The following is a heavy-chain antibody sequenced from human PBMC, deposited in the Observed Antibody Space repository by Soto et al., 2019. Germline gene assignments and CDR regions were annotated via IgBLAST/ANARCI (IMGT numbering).Heavy chain of an antibody. V-gene: IGHV2-5*02. CDR3: AHTGWLLSTIDAFDI. J-gene: IGHJ3*02. CDR2: IYWDDDK. D-gene: IGHD3-9*01. Sequence: QITLKESGPTLVKPTQTLTLTCTFSGFSLSTSGVGVGWIRQPPGKALEWLAPIYWDDDKRYSPSLKSRLTISTDLSRXQLVLTMTNMDPVDTATYYCAHTGWLLSTIDAFDIWGQGTMVTVSS. CDR1: GFSLSTSGVG.